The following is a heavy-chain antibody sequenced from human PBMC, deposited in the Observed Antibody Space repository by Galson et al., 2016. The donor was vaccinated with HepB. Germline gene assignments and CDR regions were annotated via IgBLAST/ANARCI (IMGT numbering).Heavy chain of an antibody. J-gene: IGHJ4*02. V-gene: IGHV3-30*18. Sequence: SLRLSCAASGFTFSSYGMHWVRQAPGKGLEWVAVISYDGSNKYYADSVKGRFTISRDNSKNTLYLRMNSLRAEDTAVYYCAKDKWVGSGWSWYYFDYWGQGALVTVSS. CDR2: ISYDGSNK. D-gene: IGHD6-19*01. CDR3: AKDKWVGSGWSWYYFDY. CDR1: GFTFSSYG.